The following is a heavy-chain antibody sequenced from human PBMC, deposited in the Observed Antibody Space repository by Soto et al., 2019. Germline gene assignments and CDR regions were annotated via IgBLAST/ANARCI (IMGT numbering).Heavy chain of an antibody. Sequence: ASVKVSCKASGGTFSSYAISWVRQAPGQGLEWMGWISAYNGNTNYAQKLQGRVTMTTDTSTSTAYMELRSLRSDDTAVYYCATTGHSWYFDLWGRGTLVTVSS. CDR1: GGTFSSYA. CDR2: ISAYNGNT. CDR3: ATTGHSWYFDL. V-gene: IGHV1-18*01. D-gene: IGHD2-15*01. J-gene: IGHJ2*01.